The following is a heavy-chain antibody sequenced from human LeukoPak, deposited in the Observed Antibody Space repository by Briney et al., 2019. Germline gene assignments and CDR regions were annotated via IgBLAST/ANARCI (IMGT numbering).Heavy chain of an antibody. J-gene: IGHJ4*02. D-gene: IGHD6-13*01. CDR1: GGSISSYY. Sequence: SETLSLTCTVSGGSISSYYWSWIRQPPGKGLEWIGSIYYSGSTYYNPSLKSRVTISVDTSKNQFSLKLSSVTAADTAVYYCARDDSIAAAGYWGQGTLVTVSS. V-gene: IGHV4-59*12. CDR3: ARDDSIAAAGY. CDR2: IYYSGST.